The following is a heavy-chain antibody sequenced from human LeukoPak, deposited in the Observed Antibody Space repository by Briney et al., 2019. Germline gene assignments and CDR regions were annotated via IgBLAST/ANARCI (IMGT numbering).Heavy chain of an antibody. Sequence: GRSLRLSCTTSGFTLSNYGIHWVRQAPGKGLEWVSYITSSGSTVYYADSVKGRFTISRDNAKNSLYLQMSSLRAEDTAVYYCATLRPRQQLVVDHWGQGTLVTVSS. CDR2: ITSSGSTV. V-gene: IGHV3-48*04. J-gene: IGHJ4*02. CDR3: ATLRPRQQLVVDH. CDR1: GFTLSNYG. D-gene: IGHD6-13*01.